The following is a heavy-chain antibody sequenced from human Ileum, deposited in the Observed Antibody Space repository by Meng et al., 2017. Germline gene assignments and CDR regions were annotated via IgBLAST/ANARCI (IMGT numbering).Heavy chain of an antibody. Sequence: ASVKVSCKASEDTFSRSYIHWVRQAPGQGLEWMAIINPPAESTAYAENFQGRVTLTRDTSTSTVYMDLRSLGYDDTAVYYCARELHYNSGVAVSGAIYYHYGLDVWGQGTTVTVSS. CDR2: INPPAEST. CDR3: ARELHYNSGVAVSGAIYYHYGLDV. J-gene: IGHJ6*02. CDR1: EDTFSRSY. V-gene: IGHV1-46*01. D-gene: IGHD1-1*01.